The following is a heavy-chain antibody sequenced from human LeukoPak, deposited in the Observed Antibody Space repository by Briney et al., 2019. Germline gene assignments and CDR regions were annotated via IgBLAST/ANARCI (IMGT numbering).Heavy chain of an antibody. J-gene: IGHJ4*02. D-gene: IGHD3-22*01. CDR3: ASTCGRGTIAPGTSGCVDY. Sequence: SETLSLTCTVSGSSISSSTCYWVWIRQPPGKGLEWMGSIFYSGSTNYKSSLWSQITISIDTSKNQFSLKLNSVTAADTAVYYCASTCGRGTIAPGTSGCVDYWGQGTLVTVSS. V-gene: IGHV4-39*01. CDR1: GSSISSSTCY. CDR2: IFYSGST.